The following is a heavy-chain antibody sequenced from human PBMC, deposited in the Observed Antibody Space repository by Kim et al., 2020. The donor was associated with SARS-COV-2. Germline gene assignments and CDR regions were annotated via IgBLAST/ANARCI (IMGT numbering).Heavy chain of an antibody. CDR3: ARDSSGYSSSWYERALDY. D-gene: IGHD6-13*01. Sequence: ASVKVSCKASGYTFTGYYMHWVRQAPGQGLEWMGWINPNSGGTNYAQKFQGWVTMTRDTSISTAYMELGRLRSDDTAVYYCARDSSGYSSSWYERALDYWGPGTLVTVSS. V-gene: IGHV1-2*04. CDR1: GYTFTGYY. J-gene: IGHJ4*02. CDR2: INPNSGGT.